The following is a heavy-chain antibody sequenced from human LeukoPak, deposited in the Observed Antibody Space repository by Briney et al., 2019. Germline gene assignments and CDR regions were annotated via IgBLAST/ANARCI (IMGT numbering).Heavy chain of an antibody. V-gene: IGHV3-48*03. CDR2: ISSGGSTI. CDR1: GFTFSRYE. CDR3: AKRQSNPYSSGWYKFDY. J-gene: IGHJ4*02. Sequence: GGSLRLSCAASGFTFSRYEMNWVRQAPGKGLEWVSYISSGGSTIYYADSVKGRFTISRDNSKNTLFLHMNSLRADDTAVYYCAKRQSNPYSSGWYKFDYWGQGTLVTVSS. D-gene: IGHD6-19*01.